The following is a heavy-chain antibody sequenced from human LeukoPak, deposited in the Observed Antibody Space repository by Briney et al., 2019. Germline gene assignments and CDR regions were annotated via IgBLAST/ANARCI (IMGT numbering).Heavy chain of an antibody. CDR3: ATTEVGTTVQFDY. D-gene: IGHD1-26*01. Sequence: SETLSLTCAVSGVSVSGYYWSWVRQPAGKGLEWIGRISNRGSTNYIPSLKSRVTMSVDTSKNQLSLKLSSVTAADTAVYYCATTEVGTTVQFDYWGQGILVTVSS. CDR1: GVSVSGYY. J-gene: IGHJ4*02. V-gene: IGHV4-4*07. CDR2: ISNRGST.